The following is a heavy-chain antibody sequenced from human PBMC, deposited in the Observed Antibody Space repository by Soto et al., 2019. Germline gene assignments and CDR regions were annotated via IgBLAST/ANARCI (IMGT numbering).Heavy chain of an antibody. CDR2: ISGSGGST. J-gene: IGHJ6*02. V-gene: IGHV3-23*01. CDR1: GFTFSSYA. D-gene: IGHD1-26*01. Sequence: GSLSLSCAASGFTFSSYAMSWVRQAPGKGLEWVSAISGSGGSTYYADSVKGRFTISRDNSKNTLYLQMNSLRAEDTAVYYCAKVKGAYYGDYYYYGMDVWGQGTTVTVSS. CDR3: AKVKGAYYGDYYYYGMDV.